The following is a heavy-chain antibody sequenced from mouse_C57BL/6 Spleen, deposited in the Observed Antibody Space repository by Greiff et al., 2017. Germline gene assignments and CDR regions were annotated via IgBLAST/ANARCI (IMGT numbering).Heavy chain of an antibody. D-gene: IGHD2-5*01. CDR2: IDPEDGDT. J-gene: IGHJ2*01. V-gene: IGHV14-1*01. CDR3: TNYSNGYYCDY. Sequence: DVQLQESGAELVRPGASVKLSCTASGFNIKDYYMHWVKQRPEQGLEWIGRIDPEDGDTEYAPKFQGKATMTADTSSNTAYLQLSSLTSEDTAVYYCTNYSNGYYCDYGGQGTTLTVSS. CDR1: GFNIKDYY.